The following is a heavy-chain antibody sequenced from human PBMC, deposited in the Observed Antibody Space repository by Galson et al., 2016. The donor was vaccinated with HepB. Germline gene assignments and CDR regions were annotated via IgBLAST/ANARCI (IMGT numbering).Heavy chain of an antibody. D-gene: IGHD3-3*01. Sequence: SVKVSCKVSGYSLTELSMHWVRQAPGKGLEWMGGFDPEEGETIYAQKSQGRVTMTEDTSTDTAYMELSSLRSEDTAVYYCAPDTPHYDFWSGYRIMGEGQGMNWFDSWGQGTLVTVSS. J-gene: IGHJ5*01. CDR1: GYSLTELS. V-gene: IGHV1-24*01. CDR3: APDTPHYDFWSGYRIMGEGQGMNWFDS. CDR2: FDPEEGET.